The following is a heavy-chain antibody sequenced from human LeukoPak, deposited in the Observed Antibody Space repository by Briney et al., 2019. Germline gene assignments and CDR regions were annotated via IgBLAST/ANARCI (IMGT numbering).Heavy chain of an antibody. CDR2: ISYDGSNK. Sequence: QSGGSLRLSCAASGFTFSSYAMHWVRQAPGKGLEWVAVISYDGSNKYYADSVKGRFTISRDNSKNTLYLQMNSLRAEDTAVYYCARDPQGLRGWFDPWGQGTLVTVSS. J-gene: IGHJ5*02. D-gene: IGHD3-16*01. CDR1: GFTFSSYA. V-gene: IGHV3-30-3*01. CDR3: ARDPQGLRGWFDP.